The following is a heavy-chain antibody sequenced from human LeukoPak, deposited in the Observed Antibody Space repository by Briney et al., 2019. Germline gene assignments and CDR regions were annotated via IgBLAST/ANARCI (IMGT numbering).Heavy chain of an antibody. CDR1: GFTFSGYW. CDR3: ARETSSWFDP. CDR2: IKQDGSEK. Sequence: GGSLRLSCAASGFTFSGYWMSWVRQAPGKGLEWVANIKQDGSEKYYVDSVKGRLTISRDNAKNSLYLQMNSLRAEDTAVYYCARETSSWFDPWGQGTLVTVSS. D-gene: IGHD1-7*01. V-gene: IGHV3-7*01. J-gene: IGHJ5*02.